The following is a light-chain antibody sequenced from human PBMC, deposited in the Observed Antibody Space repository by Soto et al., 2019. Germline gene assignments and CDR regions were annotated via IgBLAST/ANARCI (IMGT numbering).Light chain of an antibody. CDR1: QSVSSY. CDR2: DAS. Sequence: EIVLTQSPTTLSLSPGESATLSCRASQSVSSYLAWYQQKPGQAPRLLIYDASTWATGIPARFSGSGSGTDFTLTISSLAPEDVAVYYCQQRGAWPLTFGGGTKVEIK. V-gene: IGKV3-11*01. J-gene: IGKJ4*02. CDR3: QQRGAWPLT.